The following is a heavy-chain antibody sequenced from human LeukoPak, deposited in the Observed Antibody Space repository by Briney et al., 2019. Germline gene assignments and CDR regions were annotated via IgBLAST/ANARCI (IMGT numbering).Heavy chain of an antibody. D-gene: IGHD5-18*01. CDR1: GYTFTGYY. CDR3: ARGYYWFDP. CDR2: INPNSGGT. V-gene: IGHV1-2*02. Sequence: ASVTVSCKASGYTFTGYYIHWVRQTPGQGLEWMGWINPNSGGTNYAQKFQGRVTMTRDTSISTAYMELSRLRSDDTAVYYCARGYYWFDPWGQGTLVTVSS. J-gene: IGHJ5*02.